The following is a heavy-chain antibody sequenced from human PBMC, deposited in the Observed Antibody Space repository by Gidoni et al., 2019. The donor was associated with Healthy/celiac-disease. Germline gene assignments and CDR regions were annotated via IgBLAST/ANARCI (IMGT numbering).Heavy chain of an antibody. V-gene: IGHV3-48*01. D-gene: IGHD5-12*01. J-gene: IGHJ4*02. CDR2: ISSSSSTI. CDR1: GFTFSSYS. CDR3: ATLGASTIKDY. Sequence: EVQLVESGGGLVQPGGSLRLSCAASGFTFSSYSMNWVRQAPGKGLEWVSYISSSSSTIYYADSVKGRFTISRDNAKNSLYLQMNSLRAEDTTVYYCATLGASTIKDYWGQGTLVTVSS.